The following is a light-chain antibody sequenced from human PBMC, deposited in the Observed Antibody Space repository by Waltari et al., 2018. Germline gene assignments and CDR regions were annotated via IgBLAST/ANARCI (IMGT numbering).Light chain of an antibody. CDR2: AVN. Sequence: QSALTQPASVSGSPGQSITISCTGTSSDFGHYNLVSWYQQHPGKAPKLMIYAVNKRSSGVSNRFSGFRSGNTASLTISGLQAEDEADYYCCSYAGSIPVVFGGGTKLTVL. CDR1: SSDFGHYNL. J-gene: IGLJ3*02. V-gene: IGLV2-23*02. CDR3: CSYAGSIPVV.